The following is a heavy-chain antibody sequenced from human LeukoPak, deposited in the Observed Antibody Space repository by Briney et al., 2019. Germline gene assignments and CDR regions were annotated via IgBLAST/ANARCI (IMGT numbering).Heavy chain of an antibody. Sequence: GGSLRLSCEASGFTFSSYWVHWVRQIPWKGLMWVSRIDSKGLTLYSDSVRDRFTISRDNGKNTIYLQLNSLRVDDTAIYYCAKAATYFYGSVTYDWFESWGQGTLVPVSS. CDR1: GFTFSSYW. D-gene: IGHD3-10*01. CDR2: IDSKGLT. J-gene: IGHJ5*01. CDR3: AKAATYFYGSVTYDWFES. V-gene: IGHV3-74*01.